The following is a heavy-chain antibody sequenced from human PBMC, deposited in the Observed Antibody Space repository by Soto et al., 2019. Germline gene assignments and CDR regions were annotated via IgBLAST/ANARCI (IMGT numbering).Heavy chain of an antibody. D-gene: IGHD5-12*01. J-gene: IGHJ4*02. CDR2: ISGSGGST. CDR1: GFTFSSYA. Sequence: GGSLRLSCAASGFTFSSYAMSWVRQAPGKGLEWVSAISGSGGSTYYADSVKGRFTISRDNSKNTPYLQMNSLRAEDTAVYYCAKDLGPLYESPDYWGQGTLDTVSS. CDR3: AKDLGPLYESPDY. V-gene: IGHV3-23*01.